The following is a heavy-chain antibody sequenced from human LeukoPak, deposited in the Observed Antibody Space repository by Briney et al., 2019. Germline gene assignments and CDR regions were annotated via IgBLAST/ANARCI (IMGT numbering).Heavy chain of an antibody. CDR2: IIPIFGTA. V-gene: IGHV1-69*13. J-gene: IGHJ6*03. D-gene: IGHD5-24*01. CDR3: ARAQATIRYYYYMDV. CDR1: GGTFSSYA. Sequence: GASVKVSCKASGGTFSSYAISWVRQAPGQGPEWMGGIIPIFGTANYAQKFQGRVTITADESTSTAYMELSSLRSEDTAVYYCARAQATIRYYYYMDVWGKGTTVTVSS.